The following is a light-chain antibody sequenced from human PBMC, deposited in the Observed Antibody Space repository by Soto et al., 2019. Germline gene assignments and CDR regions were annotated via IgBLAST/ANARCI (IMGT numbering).Light chain of an antibody. V-gene: IGKV1-33*01. CDR3: QQDDNLPPYS. Sequence: DIQMTQSPSSLSASVGDRVTITCQASQDISNYLNWYQQKPGKAPKLLIYDASNLETGVPSRFSGSGSGTDFTITISSLQPEDIATYYCQQDDNLPPYSFGQGTKLEIK. CDR2: DAS. CDR1: QDISNY. J-gene: IGKJ2*01.